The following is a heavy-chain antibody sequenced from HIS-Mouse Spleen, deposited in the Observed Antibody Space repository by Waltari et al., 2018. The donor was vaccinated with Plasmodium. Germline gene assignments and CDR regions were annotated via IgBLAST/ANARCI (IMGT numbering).Heavy chain of an antibody. Sequence: EVQLVASGGGLVQPGRSLRLSYAASGFTVDSHYFRWVRQAPGKGLEWVSVIYSGGSTDYEDSVKGRFTISRDNSKNTLYLQMNSLRAEDTAVYYWATPRVGGSYFDYWGQGTLVTVSS. CDR1: GFTVDSHY. CDR2: IYSGGST. V-gene: IGHV3-66*01. J-gene: IGHJ4*02. D-gene: IGHD1-26*01. CDR3: ATPRVGGSYFDY.